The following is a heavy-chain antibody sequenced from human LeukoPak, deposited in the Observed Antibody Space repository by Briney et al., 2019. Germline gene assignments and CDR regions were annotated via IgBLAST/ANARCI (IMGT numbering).Heavy chain of an antibody. Sequence: PSETLSLTCTVSGGSISSGSYYWSWIRQPAGKGLEWIGRIYTSGSTNYNPSLKSRVTISVDTSKNQFSLKLSSVTAADTAVYYCARDPGWSRPSNLFDYWGQGTLVTVSS. CDR3: ARDPGWSRPSNLFDY. CDR1: GGSISSGSYY. J-gene: IGHJ4*02. CDR2: IYTSGST. D-gene: IGHD1-26*01. V-gene: IGHV4-61*02.